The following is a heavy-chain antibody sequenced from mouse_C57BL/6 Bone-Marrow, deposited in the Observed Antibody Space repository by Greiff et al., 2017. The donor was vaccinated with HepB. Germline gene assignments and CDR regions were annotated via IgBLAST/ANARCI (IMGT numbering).Heavy chain of an antibody. D-gene: IGHD2-5*01. CDR2: ILPGSGST. Sequence: VQLQQSGAELMKPGASVKLSCKATGYTFTGHGLEWIGEILPGSGSTNYNEKFKGKATFTADTSSNTAYMQLSSLTTEDSAIYYCGRRDSNYPYYAMDYWGQGTSVTVSS. J-gene: IGHJ4*01. V-gene: IGHV1-9*01. CDR3: GRRDSNYPYYAMDY. CDR1: GYTFTG.